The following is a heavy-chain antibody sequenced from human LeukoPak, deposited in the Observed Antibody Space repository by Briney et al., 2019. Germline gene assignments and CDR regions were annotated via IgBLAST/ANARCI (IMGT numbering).Heavy chain of an antibody. CDR1: GGSISSYY. CDR3: ARVATMVRSHDY. D-gene: IGHD3-10*01. V-gene: IGHV4-59*01. CDR2: IYYSGST. J-gene: IGHJ4*02. Sequence: PSEILSLTCTVSGGSISSYYWSWIRQPPGKGLEWIGYIYYSGSTNYNPSLKSRVTISVKTSKNQFSLKLSSVTAADTAVYYCARVATMVRSHDYWGQGTLVTVSS.